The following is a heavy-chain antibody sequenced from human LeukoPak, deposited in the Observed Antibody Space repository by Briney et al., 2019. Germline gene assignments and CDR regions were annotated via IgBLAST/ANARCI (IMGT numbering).Heavy chain of an antibody. CDR2: IRYDGSNK. CDR1: GFTFSSYG. J-gene: IGHJ4*02. D-gene: IGHD5-12*01. CDR3: AKGPYSGYDFSPYY. Sequence: GGSLRLSCAASGFTFSSYGMHWVRQAPGKGLEWVAFIRYDGSNKYYTDSVKGRFTISRDNSKNTLYLQMNSLRAEDTAVYYCAKGPYSGYDFSPYYWGQGTLVTVSS. V-gene: IGHV3-30*02.